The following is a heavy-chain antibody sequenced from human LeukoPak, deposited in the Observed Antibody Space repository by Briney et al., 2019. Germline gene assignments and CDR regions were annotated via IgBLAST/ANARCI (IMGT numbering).Heavy chain of an antibody. J-gene: IGHJ6*02. V-gene: IGHV4-59*01. CDR3: ARALDPGYSSGWYSSHYYYGMDV. CDR2: IYYSGST. D-gene: IGHD6-19*01. Sequence: NPSETLSPTCTVSGGSISSYYWSWIRQPPGKGLEWIGYIYYSGSTNYNPSLKSRVTISVDTSKNQFSLKLSSVTAADTAVYYCARALDPGYSSGWYSSHYYYGMDVWGQGTTVTVSS. CDR1: GGSISSYY.